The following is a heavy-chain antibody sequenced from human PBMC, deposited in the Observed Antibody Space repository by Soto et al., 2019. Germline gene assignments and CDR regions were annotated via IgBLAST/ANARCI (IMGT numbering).Heavy chain of an antibody. V-gene: IGHV4-59*08. J-gene: IGHJ3*02. CDR3: ARRNGVAFDI. CDR1: GGSISSYY. D-gene: IGHD3-10*01. Sequence: QVQLQESGPGLVKPSATLSLTCTVSGGSISSYYWSWIRQPPGKGLEWIGYIYYSGSTNYNPFLKSRVTISVDTSKTQFSLKLSSVTAADTAVYYCARRNGVAFDIWGQGTMVTVSS. CDR2: IYYSGST.